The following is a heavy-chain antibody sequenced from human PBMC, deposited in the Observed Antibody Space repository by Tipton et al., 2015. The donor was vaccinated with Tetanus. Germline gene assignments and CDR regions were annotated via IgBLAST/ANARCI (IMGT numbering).Heavy chain of an antibody. J-gene: IGHJ3*01. CDR1: GGSVSGGDYH. CDR3: ARRSYCSSSRCFDAFDL. V-gene: IGHV4-61*08. Sequence: LRLSCTVSGGSVSGGDYHWSWIRQPPGKGLEWIGYSHYSGSTSSNPSLKSRVTISLDTSKNQFSLKLTSVTAADTAVYYCARRSYCSSSRCFDAFDLWGQGTMVTVSS. D-gene: IGHD2-2*01. CDR2: SHYSGST.